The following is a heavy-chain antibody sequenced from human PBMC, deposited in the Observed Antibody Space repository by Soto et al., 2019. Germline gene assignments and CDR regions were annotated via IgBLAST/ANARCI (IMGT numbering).Heavy chain of an antibody. Sequence: ASVKVSCKASGYTFTSYGISWVRQAPGQGLEWMGWISAYNGNTNYAQKLQGRVTMTTDTSTSTAYMELRSLRSDDTAVYYCARDRRRGFIVVVPAAIHNWFDPWGQGTLVTVSS. V-gene: IGHV1-18*04. J-gene: IGHJ5*02. CDR3: ARDRRRGFIVVVPAAIHNWFDP. CDR2: ISAYNGNT. D-gene: IGHD2-2*01. CDR1: GYTFTSYG.